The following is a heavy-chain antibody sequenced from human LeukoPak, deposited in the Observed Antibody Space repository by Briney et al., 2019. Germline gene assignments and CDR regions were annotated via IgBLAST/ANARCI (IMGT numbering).Heavy chain of an antibody. J-gene: IGHJ4*02. CDR2: LNWNGGSS. D-gene: IGHD7-27*01. CDR3: ARGPMLGLGIDY. V-gene: IGHV3-20*04. CDR1: GFTFDDYG. Sequence: GGSLTLSCAASGFTFDDYGMSWVRHAPGKGLEWVSGLNWNGGSSAYADSVKGRFTISRDNAKNSLYLQMNSLSAADAAFYYCARGPMLGLGIDYWGQGTLVTVSS.